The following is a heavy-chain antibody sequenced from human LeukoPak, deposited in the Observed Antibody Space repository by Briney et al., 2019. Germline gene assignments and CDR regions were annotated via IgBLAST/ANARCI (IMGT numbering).Heavy chain of an antibody. CDR2: IRRNSSYI. CDR1: GFTFSNAW. J-gene: IGHJ4*02. CDR3: VRDFRSADY. Sequence: GGSLRLSCAASGFTFSNAWMSWVRQAPGKGLEWVSSIRRNSSYIHYADSMKGRFTISRDNAKSSLYLQMNSLRVEDTAVYYCVRDFRSADYWGQGTLVTVSS. V-gene: IGHV3-21*01.